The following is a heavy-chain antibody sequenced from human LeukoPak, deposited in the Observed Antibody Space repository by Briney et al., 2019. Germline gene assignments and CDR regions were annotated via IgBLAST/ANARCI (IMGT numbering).Heavy chain of an antibody. D-gene: IGHD5-12*01. Sequence: PSETLSLTCTVSGGSISSYYWSWIRQPPGKGLEWIGYIYYSGSTNYNPSLKSRVTISVDTSKNQFSLKLSSVTAADTAVYYCARLVSAYDRSGGYFDYWGQGTLVTVSS. J-gene: IGHJ4*02. CDR1: GGSISSYY. V-gene: IGHV4-59*08. CDR2: IYYSGST. CDR3: ARLVSAYDRSGGYFDY.